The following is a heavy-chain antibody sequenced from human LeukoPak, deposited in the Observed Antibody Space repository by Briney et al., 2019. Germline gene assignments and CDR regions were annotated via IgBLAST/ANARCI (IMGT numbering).Heavy chain of an antibody. V-gene: IGHV3-33*08. D-gene: IGHD1-26*01. CDR2: IWYGGSNK. J-gene: IGHJ4*02. Sequence: GGSLRLSCAASGFTFSSYGMHWVRQAPGKGLEWVAVIWYGGSNKYYADSVKGRFTISRDNSKNTLYLQMNSLRAEDTAVYYCARGAKWAYYFDYWGQGTLVTVSS. CDR3: ARGAKWAYYFDY. CDR1: GFTFSSYG.